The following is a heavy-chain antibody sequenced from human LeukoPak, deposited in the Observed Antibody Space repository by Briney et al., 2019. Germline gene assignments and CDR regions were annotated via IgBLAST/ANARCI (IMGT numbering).Heavy chain of an antibody. D-gene: IGHD3-9*01. CDR3: AKDRYFDWLLQPYAFDV. V-gene: IGHV3-23*01. Sequence: GGSLRLSCAASGFTFSSYGMSWVRQAPGKGLEWVSAISGSGGSTYYADSVKGRFTISRDNSENTLSLQMNILRPEDTAVYYCAKDRYFDWLLQPYAFDVWGQGTLVTVSS. CDR1: GFTFSSYG. J-gene: IGHJ3*01. CDR2: ISGSGGST.